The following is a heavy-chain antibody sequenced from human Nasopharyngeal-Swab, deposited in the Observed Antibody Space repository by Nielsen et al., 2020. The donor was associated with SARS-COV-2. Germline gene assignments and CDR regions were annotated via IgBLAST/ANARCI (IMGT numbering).Heavy chain of an antibody. D-gene: IGHD1-1*01. CDR2: ISVYNGNT. CDR1: GYTFTSYG. CDR3: ARVVNTKGYYYYGMDV. J-gene: IGHJ6*02. V-gene: IGHV1-18*04. Sequence: GESLKISCKASGYTFTSYGISWVRQAPGQGLEWMGWISVYNGNTNYAQKLQGRVTMTTDTSTSTAYMELRSLRSDDTAVYYCARVVNTKGYYYYGMDVWGQGTTVTVSS.